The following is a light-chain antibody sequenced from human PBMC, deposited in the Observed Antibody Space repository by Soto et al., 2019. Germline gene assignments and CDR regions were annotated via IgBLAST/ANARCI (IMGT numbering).Light chain of an antibody. CDR1: QSISSW. V-gene: IGKV1-5*01. J-gene: IGKJ5*01. Sequence: DIQMTQSPSTLSASVGDRVTITCRASQSISSWLAWYQQKPGKAPKLLIYDASSLESVVPSRFSGSGSGTEFTLTISSLQPDDFATYYCQQSNSYLITFGQGTRLEIK. CDR3: QQSNSYLIT. CDR2: DAS.